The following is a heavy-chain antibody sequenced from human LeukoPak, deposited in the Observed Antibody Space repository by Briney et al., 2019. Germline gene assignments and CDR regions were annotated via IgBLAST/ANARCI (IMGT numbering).Heavy chain of an antibody. CDR1: GYTFTGYY. J-gene: IGHJ2*01. D-gene: IGHD6-19*01. V-gene: IGHV1-2*06. CDR2: INPNSGGT. CDR3: ARGTAVAGTRSGHWYFDL. Sequence: ASVKVSCKASGYTFTGYYMHWVRQAPGQGLEWMGRINPNSGGTNYAQKFQGRVTMTRDTSISTAYMELSRLRSDDTAVYYCARGTAVAGTRSGHWYFDLWGRGTLVTVSS.